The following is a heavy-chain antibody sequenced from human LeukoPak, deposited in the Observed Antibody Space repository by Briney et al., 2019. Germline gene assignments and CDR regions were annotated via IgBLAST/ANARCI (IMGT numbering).Heavy chain of an antibody. CDR1: GFTVSSNH. J-gene: IGHJ4*02. D-gene: IGHD3-22*01. CDR3: HLEGLRGISSGYNIDY. CDR2: IYSGGST. Sequence: GGSLRLSCAASGFTVSSNHMSWVRQAPGKGLEWVSVIYSGGSTYYADSVKGRFTISRDNSKNTLYPEMNSLRAEDTAVYYCHLEGLRGISSGYNIDYWGQGTLVTVSS. V-gene: IGHV3-66*01.